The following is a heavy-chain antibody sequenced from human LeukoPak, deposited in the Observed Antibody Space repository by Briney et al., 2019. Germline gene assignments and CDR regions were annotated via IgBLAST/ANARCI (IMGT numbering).Heavy chain of an antibody. D-gene: IGHD5-24*01. Sequence: SAKVSYKASGGTFSSYAISWVRQAPGQGLEWMGRIIPIFGIANYAQKFQGRVTITADKSTSTAYMELSSLRSEDTAVYYCASSRDGYNPVHFDYWGQGTLVTVSS. CDR3: ASSRDGYNPVHFDY. CDR2: IIPIFGIA. J-gene: IGHJ4*02. V-gene: IGHV1-69*04. CDR1: GGTFSSYA.